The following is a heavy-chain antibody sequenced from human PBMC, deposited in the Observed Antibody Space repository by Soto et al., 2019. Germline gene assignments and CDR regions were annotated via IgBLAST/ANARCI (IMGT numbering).Heavy chain of an antibody. CDR1: GFIFSSYS. J-gene: IGHJ4*02. CDR3: AKPLFYSDRWYFDY. CDR2: ISSDGTGR. Sequence: HPGGSLRLSCGASGFIFSSYSMHWVRQAPGKGLEWVTAISSDGTGRYYADSVKGRFTVSRDNSKNTVYLQMNSLRPEDTAVYYCAKPLFYSDRWYFDYRGQGTPVTVSS. D-gene: IGHD3-9*01. V-gene: IGHV3-30*18.